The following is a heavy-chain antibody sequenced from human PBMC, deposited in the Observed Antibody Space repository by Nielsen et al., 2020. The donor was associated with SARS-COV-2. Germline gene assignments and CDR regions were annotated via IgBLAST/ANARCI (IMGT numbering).Heavy chain of an antibody. V-gene: IGHV3-73*01. CDR3: KHFYDMDV. CDR1: GFTFGDAI. D-gene: IGHD3-3*02. J-gene: IGHJ6*02. Sequence: GESLKISCAASGFTFGDAIIHWVRQASGKGLEWVGRIRSKTNNYETSYAASVKGRFTISRDESKNMAYLQMSRLKTDDTAVYYCKHFYDMDVWGQGTTVTGSS. CDR2: IRSKTNNYET.